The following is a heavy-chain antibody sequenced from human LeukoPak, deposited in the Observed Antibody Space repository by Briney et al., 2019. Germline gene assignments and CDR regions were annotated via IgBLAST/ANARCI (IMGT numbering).Heavy chain of an antibody. CDR1: EFTFSSYA. Sequence: GGSLRLSCAASEFTFSSYAMNWVRQAPGKGLEWVSAISGNGGSTYYADSVKGRFTISRDNSKNTLYLQMNSLRAEDTAVYYCARGCDGDCYSEDYWGQGTLVTVSS. J-gene: IGHJ4*02. CDR2: ISGNGGST. CDR3: ARGCDGDCYSEDY. V-gene: IGHV3-23*01. D-gene: IGHD2-21*02.